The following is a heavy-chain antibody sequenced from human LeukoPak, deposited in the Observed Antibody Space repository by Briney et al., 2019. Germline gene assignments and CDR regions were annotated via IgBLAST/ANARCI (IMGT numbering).Heavy chain of an antibody. CDR1: GFTFSSYW. J-gene: IGHJ4*02. CDR3: ARAPYYYDSSGSLDY. D-gene: IGHD3-22*01. CDR2: ISSSGSTI. Sequence: GGSLRLSCAASGFTFSSYWMHWVRQAPGKGLEWVSYISSSGSTIYYADSVKGRFTISRDNAKNSLYLQMNSLRAEDTAVYYCARAPYYYDSSGSLDYWGQGTLVTVSS. V-gene: IGHV3-48*04.